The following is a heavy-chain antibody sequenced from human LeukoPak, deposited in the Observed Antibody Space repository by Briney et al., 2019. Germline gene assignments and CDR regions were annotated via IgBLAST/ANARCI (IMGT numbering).Heavy chain of an antibody. Sequence: GGSLRLSCAASGFTVSSSYMSWVRQAPGKGLEWVSVIYSGGSTYYADSVKGRFTISRDNSKNTLYLQMNSLRAEDTAAYYCARASYYDRKEVRAFDIWGQGTMVTVSS. CDR2: IYSGGST. CDR1: GFTVSSSY. V-gene: IGHV3-53*01. CDR3: ARASYYDRKEVRAFDI. D-gene: IGHD3-22*01. J-gene: IGHJ3*02.